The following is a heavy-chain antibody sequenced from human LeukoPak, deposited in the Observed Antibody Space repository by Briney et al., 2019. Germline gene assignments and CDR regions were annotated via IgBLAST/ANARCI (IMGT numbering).Heavy chain of an antibody. V-gene: IGHV3-23*01. CDR1: GFTFSSYA. J-gene: IGHJ4*02. CDR3: ARDGYYYDSSGYYYWYFDY. Sequence: GGSLRLSCAASGFTFSSYAMSWVRQAPGKGLEWVSAISGSGGSTYYADSVKGRFTISRDNSKNTLYLQMNSLRAEDTAVYYCARDGYYYDSSGYYYWYFDYWGQGTLVTVSS. D-gene: IGHD3-22*01. CDR2: ISGSGGST.